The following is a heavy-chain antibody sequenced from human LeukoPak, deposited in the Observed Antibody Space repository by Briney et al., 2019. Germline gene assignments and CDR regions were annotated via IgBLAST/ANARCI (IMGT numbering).Heavy chain of an antibody. V-gene: IGHV3-48*03. J-gene: IGHJ4*02. D-gene: IGHD1-26*01. CDR1: GFTFSSYE. CDR3: ARVVGAYASDY. Sequence: AGGSLRLSCAASGFTFSSYEMNWVRQAPGKGLGWVSYISSSGSTIYYADSVKGRFTISRDNAKNSLYMQMNSLRAEDTAVYYCARVVGAYASDYWGQGTLVTVSS. CDR2: ISSSGSTI.